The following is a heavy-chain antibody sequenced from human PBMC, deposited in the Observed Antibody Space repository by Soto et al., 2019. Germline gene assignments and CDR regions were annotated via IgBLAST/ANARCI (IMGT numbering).Heavy chain of an antibody. Sequence: GGSLRLSCAASGFTFSSYGMHWVRQAPGKGLEWVAVISYDGSNKYYADSVKGRFTISRDNSKNTLYLQMNSLRAEDTAVYYCAKGGYSHGYQFDYWGQGTLVTVSS. J-gene: IGHJ4*02. V-gene: IGHV3-30*18. D-gene: IGHD5-18*01. CDR2: ISYDGSNK. CDR1: GFTFSSYG. CDR3: AKGGYSHGYQFDY.